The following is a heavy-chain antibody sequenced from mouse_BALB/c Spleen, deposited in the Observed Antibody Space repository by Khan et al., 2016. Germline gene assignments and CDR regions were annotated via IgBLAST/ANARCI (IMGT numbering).Heavy chain of an antibody. D-gene: IGHD1-1*01. Sequence: VQLQQSGPDLVKPGASVKISCKASGYSFTGYYMYWVKQSHEKSLEWIGRINPNNGGSYSNQKFMGKAILTVDKSSSTAYMELRSLTSDDSAVYYCLRDAMDYWGQGTSVTVSS. CDR3: LRDAMDY. CDR1: GYSFTGYY. V-gene: IGHV1-18*01. J-gene: IGHJ4*01. CDR2: INPNNGGS.